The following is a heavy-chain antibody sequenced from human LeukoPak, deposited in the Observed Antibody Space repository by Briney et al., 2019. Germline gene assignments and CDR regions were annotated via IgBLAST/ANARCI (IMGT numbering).Heavy chain of an antibody. Sequence: GRSLRLSCAASGFSFSSYAMHWVRQAPGKGLEWVAVISYDGSNEYYPDSVKGRFTISRDNSKNTLYLQMNSLRAEDTAVYYCARDSSGSYNWSDPWGQGTLVTVSS. J-gene: IGHJ5*02. CDR2: ISYDGSNE. V-gene: IGHV3-30*04. CDR3: ARDSSGSYNWSDP. D-gene: IGHD6-19*01. CDR1: GFSFSSYA.